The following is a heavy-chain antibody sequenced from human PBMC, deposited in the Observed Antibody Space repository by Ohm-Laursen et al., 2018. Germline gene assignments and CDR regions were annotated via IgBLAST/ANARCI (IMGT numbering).Heavy chain of an antibody. V-gene: IGHV3-48*01. J-gene: IGHJ5*02. Sequence: GSLRLSCTASGFTFRSYSMNWVRQAPGKGLEWVSYISSSSSTIYYADSVKGRFTISRDNAKNSLYLQMNSLRAEDTAVYYCAREVEVWDCSYGSSCHVGWFDPWGQGTLVTVSS. D-gene: IGHD5-18*01. CDR2: ISSSSSTI. CDR1: GFTFRSYS. CDR3: AREVEVWDCSYGSSCHVGWFDP.